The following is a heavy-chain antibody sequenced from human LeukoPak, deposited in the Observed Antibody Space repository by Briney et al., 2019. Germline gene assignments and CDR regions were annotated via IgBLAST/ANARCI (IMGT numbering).Heavy chain of an antibody. J-gene: IGHJ5*02. CDR2: IKQDGSEK. D-gene: IGHD4-17*01. V-gene: IGHV3-7*01. CDR3: ARGVGDYGDYLENWFDP. Sequence: GGSLRLSCAASGFTFSSYWMSWVRQAPGKGLEWVANIKQDGSEKYYVDSVKGRFTIPRDNAKNSLYLQMNSLRAEDTAVYYCARGVGDYGDYLENWFDPWGQGTLVTVSS. CDR1: GFTFSSYW.